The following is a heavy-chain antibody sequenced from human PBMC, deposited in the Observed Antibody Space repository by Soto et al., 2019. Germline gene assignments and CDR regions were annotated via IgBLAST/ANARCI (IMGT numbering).Heavy chain of an antibody. CDR3: ARGLSAGKGSPPDF. D-gene: IGHD6-13*01. J-gene: IGHJ4*02. CDR1: GFTFSSFA. Sequence: HHGGLLRLSCAASGFTFSSFAMSWFRQAPGKGLDWVSAISGSGGSTYSADSVKGRFTISRDNSKNTLYLQMSSLRAEDTAVYYCARGLSAGKGSPPDFWGQGSLVTVSS. CDR2: ISGSGGST. V-gene: IGHV3-23*01.